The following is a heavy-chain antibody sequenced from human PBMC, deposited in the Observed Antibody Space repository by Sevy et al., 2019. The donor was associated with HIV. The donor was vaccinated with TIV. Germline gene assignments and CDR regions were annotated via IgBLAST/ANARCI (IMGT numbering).Heavy chain of an antibody. CDR2: LSDSGVST. CDR1: GFTSSSYA. CDR3: ARDRATSATGTLFDY. V-gene: IGHV3-23*01. D-gene: IGHD3-9*01. J-gene: IGHJ4*02. Sequence: GGSLRLSCAASGFTSSSYAMSWVRQPPGRGLEWVSTLSDSGVSTYYADSVKGRFTISRDNSKNILYLLMNSLRAEDTAVYYCARDRATSATGTLFDYWGQGTLVTVSS.